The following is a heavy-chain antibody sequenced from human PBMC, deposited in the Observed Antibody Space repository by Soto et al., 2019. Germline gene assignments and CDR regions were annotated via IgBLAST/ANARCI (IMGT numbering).Heavy chain of an antibody. V-gene: IGHV1-2*04. CDR2: INPNSGGT. J-gene: IGHJ6*02. CDR1: GYTFTGYY. Sequence: ASVKVSCKASGYTFTGYYMHWVRQAPGQGLEWMGWINPNSGGTNYAQKFQGWVTMTRDTSISTAYMELSRLRSDDTAVYYCARTCSSTSCSYYGMDVLGQGTTVTGPS. D-gene: IGHD2-2*01. CDR3: ARTCSSTSCSYYGMDV.